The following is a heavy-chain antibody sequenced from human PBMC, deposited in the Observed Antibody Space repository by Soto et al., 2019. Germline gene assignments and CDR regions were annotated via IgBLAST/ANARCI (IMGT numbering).Heavy chain of an antibody. J-gene: IGHJ5*02. D-gene: IGHD3-10*01. V-gene: IGHV1-3*01. Sequence: ASVKVSFNASGYIFTSYAMHLVRQAPGQRLEWMGWINAGNGNTKYSQKFQGRVTITRDTSASTAYMELSSLRSEDTAVYYCARGTPVWFDPWGQGTLVTVSS. CDR1: GYIFTSYA. CDR3: ARGTPVWFDP. CDR2: INAGNGNT.